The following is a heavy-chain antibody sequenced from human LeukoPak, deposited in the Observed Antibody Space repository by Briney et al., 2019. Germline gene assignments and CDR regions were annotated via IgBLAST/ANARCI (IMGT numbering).Heavy chain of an antibody. CDR1: GFTFSDYY. Sequence: GGSLRLSCAASGFTFSDYYMSWIRQAPGKGLEWVSYISSSSSYTNYADSVKGRFTISRDNAKNSLYLQMNSLRAEDTAVYYCARDLRKTTVTIIGAFDIWGQGTMVTVSS. CDR2: ISSSSSYT. D-gene: IGHD4-17*01. CDR3: ARDLRKTTVTIIGAFDI. J-gene: IGHJ3*02. V-gene: IGHV3-11*06.